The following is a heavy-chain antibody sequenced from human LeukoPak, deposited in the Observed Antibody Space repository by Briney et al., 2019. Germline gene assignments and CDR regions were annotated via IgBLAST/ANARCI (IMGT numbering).Heavy chain of an antibody. CDR3: ARDGGVGATKKAKQLYYFDY. Sequence: GASVKVSCKASGYTFTDYGINWVRQAPGQGLEWMGWITAYNGNTNYAQKLQGRVTMTTDTSTSTAYMELRSLRSDDTAVYYCARDGGVGATKKAKQLYYFDYWGQGTPVTVSS. D-gene: IGHD1-26*01. CDR2: ITAYNGNT. J-gene: IGHJ4*02. V-gene: IGHV1-18*01. CDR1: GYTFTDYG.